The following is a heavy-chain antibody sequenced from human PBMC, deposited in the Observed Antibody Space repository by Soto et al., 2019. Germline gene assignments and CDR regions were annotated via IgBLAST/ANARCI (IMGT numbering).Heavy chain of an antibody. V-gene: IGHV4-31*03. CDR2: IYYSGST. J-gene: IGHJ3*02. CDR3: AREHMVRIAILNAFDI. CDR1: GGSISSGGYY. D-gene: IGHD3-10*01. Sequence: QVQLQESGPGLVKPSQTLSLTCTVSGGSISSGGYYWRWIRQHPGKGLEWIGYIYYSGSTYYNLSLKSRATISVDTSMNLFARKLSSVTAADTAVYYCAREHMVRIAILNAFDIWRQGTMVTVSS.